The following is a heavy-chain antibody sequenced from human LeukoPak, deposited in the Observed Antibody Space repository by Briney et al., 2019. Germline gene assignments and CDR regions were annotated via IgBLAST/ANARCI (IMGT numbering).Heavy chain of an antibody. CDR3: AKTIASLGSGARYFDP. J-gene: IGHJ5*02. Sequence: GESLRISCKASGYSFTNYWIAWVRQKPGKSLEWMGIMHPGESEINYSPSFEGQVTISADTSISTAYLEWYSLKASDSAIYYCAKTIASLGSGARYFDPWGQGTMITVSS. CDR2: MHPGESEI. CDR1: GYSFTNYW. V-gene: IGHV5-51*01. D-gene: IGHD5/OR15-5a*01.